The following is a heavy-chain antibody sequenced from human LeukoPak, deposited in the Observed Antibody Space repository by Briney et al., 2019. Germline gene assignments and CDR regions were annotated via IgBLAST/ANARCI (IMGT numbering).Heavy chain of an antibody. D-gene: IGHD6-6*01. CDR1: GYTFTSYG. CDR3: ARDGRSWQLEPPDY. CDR2: ISAYNGNA. Sequence: ASVEVSCKASGYTFTSYGISWVRQAPGQGLEWMGWISAYNGNANYAQKLQGRVTMTTDTSTSTAYMELRSLRSDDTAVYYRARDGRSWQLEPPDYWGQGTLVTVSS. J-gene: IGHJ4*02. V-gene: IGHV1-18*01.